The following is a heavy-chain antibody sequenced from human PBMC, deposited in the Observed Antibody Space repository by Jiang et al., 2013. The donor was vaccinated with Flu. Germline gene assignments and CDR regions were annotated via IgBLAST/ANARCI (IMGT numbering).Heavy chain of an antibody. CDR1: GYTFVSYD. CDR3: ARGLSFYSGEKYGMDV. Sequence: GAEVKKPGASVKVSCKASGYTFVSYDINWVRQASGRGLEWLGWMNPKSGDTGYAHSFQGRVTMTRDTSITTAYMELSSLRSEDTAVYYCARGLSFYSGEKYGMDVWGQGTAVTVSS. D-gene: IGHD3-10*01. J-gene: IGHJ6*02. CDR2: MNPKSGDT. V-gene: IGHV1-8*01.